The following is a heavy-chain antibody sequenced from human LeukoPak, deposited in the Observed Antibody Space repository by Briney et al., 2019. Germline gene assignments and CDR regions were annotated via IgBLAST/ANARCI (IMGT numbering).Heavy chain of an antibody. V-gene: IGHV3-7*01. CDR3: ARVVPRGIDY. CDR2: IKQDGSDK. D-gene: IGHD2-2*01. CDR1: GFTFSNYW. J-gene: IGHJ4*02. Sequence: AGGSLRLSCAASGFTFSNYWMSWVRQAPGKGLEWMANIKQDGSDKQYVDSVKGRFTISRDNAKNSLYLQMNSLRAEDTAVYYCARVVPRGIDYWGQGTLVTVSS.